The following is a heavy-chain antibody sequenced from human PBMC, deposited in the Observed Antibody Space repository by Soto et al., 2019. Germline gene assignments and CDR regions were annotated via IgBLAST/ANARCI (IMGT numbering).Heavy chain of an antibody. J-gene: IGHJ4*02. V-gene: IGHV1-2*02. CDR3: ATDDYWIFPY. D-gene: IGHD4-17*01. Sequence: HVQLVQSGTEVKKPGASVRASCMVSGYPFTTYYIHWVRQAPGQGLEWLGWIDPRSGGTVYEQKFQGRVTMTRDTSISTVYMDLSGLTSDDTALYYWATDDYWIFPYWGQGSLVTVAS. CDR2: IDPRSGGT. CDR1: GYPFTTYY.